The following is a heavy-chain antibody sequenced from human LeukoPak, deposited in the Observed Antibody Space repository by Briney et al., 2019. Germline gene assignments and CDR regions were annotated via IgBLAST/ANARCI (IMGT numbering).Heavy chain of an antibody. CDR2: IGTGGNT. CDR3: VRGGEIGFDS. Sequence: GGYLRRYCAASGFTFSRYDMHWVRQATGKGLEWISSIGTGGNTYYIGSVKGRFTISRENAKSSLYLQMNSLRAGDTAVYYCVRGGEIGFDSWGQGTLVTVSS. J-gene: IGHJ5*01. CDR1: GFTFSRYD. D-gene: IGHD3-16*01. V-gene: IGHV3-13*04.